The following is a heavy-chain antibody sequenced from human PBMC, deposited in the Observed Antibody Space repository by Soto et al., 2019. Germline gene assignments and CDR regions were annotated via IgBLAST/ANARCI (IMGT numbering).Heavy chain of an antibody. CDR3: ARQLGPYDSSGSGFDY. D-gene: IGHD3-22*01. CDR1: GFTFSSYG. Sequence: GGSLRLSCAASGFTFSSYGMHWVRQAPGKGLEWVAVIWYDGSNKYYADSVKGRFTISRDNSKNTLYLQMNSLRAEDTAVYYCARQLGPYDSSGSGFDYWGQGTLVTVSS. J-gene: IGHJ4*02. V-gene: IGHV3-33*01. CDR2: IWYDGSNK.